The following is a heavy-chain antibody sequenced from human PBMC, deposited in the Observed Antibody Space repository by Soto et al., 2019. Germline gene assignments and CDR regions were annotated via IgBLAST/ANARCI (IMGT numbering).Heavy chain of an antibody. J-gene: IGHJ5*02. V-gene: IGHV1-69*06. CDR3: ARDRPEHCSRTSCYRGGWSDP. CDR1: GGTFSSYA. CDR2: IIPIFGTA. D-gene: IGHD2-2*02. Sequence: QVQLVQSWAEVKKPGSSVKVSCKASGGTFSSYAISWVRQAPGQWLEWMGGIIPIFGTANYAQKFQGRVTITADKSPSTADMELSSLRSEDTAVYYCARDRPEHCSRTSCYRGGWSDPWGQGTLVTVSS.